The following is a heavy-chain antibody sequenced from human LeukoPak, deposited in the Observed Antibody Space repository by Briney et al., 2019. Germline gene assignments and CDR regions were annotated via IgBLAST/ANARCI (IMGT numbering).Heavy chain of an antibody. Sequence: GGSLRLSCAASGFTFSSYAMHWVRQAPGKGLEWVAIISYDGSNKYYADSVKGRFTISRDNSKNTLYLQMNSLRAEDTAVYYCAKDCRVYDFWSGFDYWGQGTLVTVSS. V-gene: IGHV3-30-3*01. CDR2: ISYDGSNK. J-gene: IGHJ4*02. CDR3: AKDCRVYDFWSGFDY. D-gene: IGHD3-3*01. CDR1: GFTFSSYA.